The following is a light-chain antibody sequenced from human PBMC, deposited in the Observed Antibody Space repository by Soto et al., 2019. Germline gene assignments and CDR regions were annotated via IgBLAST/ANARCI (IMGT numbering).Light chain of an antibody. CDR1: QDIRSNY. CDR2: GAS. J-gene: IGKJ1*01. Sequence: ETVLTQSPGTLSLSPGERATLSCRASQDIRSNYLAWYRQTPGQAPRLLIYGASKRASCIADRFSGSGSGTDFTLIISRLEPEDFALYYCQQYDSSPWTFGQGTKVEIK. CDR3: QQYDSSPWT. V-gene: IGKV3-20*01.